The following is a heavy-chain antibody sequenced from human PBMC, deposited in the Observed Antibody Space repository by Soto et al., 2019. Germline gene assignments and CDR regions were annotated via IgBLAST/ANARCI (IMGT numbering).Heavy chain of an antibody. D-gene: IGHD1-26*01. CDR1: GFTFSSYG. Sequence: GGSLRLSCAASGFTFSSYGMHWVRQAPGKGLEWVAVISYDGSNKYYADSVKGRFTISRDNSKNTLYLQMNSLRAGDTAVYYCAKDVVVGATTGLGDYYYYYGMDVWGQGTTVTVSS. V-gene: IGHV3-30*18. CDR3: AKDVVVGATTGLGDYYYYYGMDV. J-gene: IGHJ6*02. CDR2: ISYDGSNK.